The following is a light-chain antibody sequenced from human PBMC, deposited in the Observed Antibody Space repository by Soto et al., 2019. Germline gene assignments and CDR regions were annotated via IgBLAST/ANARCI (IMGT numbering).Light chain of an antibody. Sequence: QSALTQPASVSGSPGQSITISCTGTSSDVGGYNYVSWYQQHPGQAPKLMIYDVSSRPSGVPNRFSGSKSGNTASLTISGLQTEDEAEYYCSSYTSSSTLVYVFGTGTKVTVL. CDR3: SSYTSSSTLVYV. CDR1: SSDVGGYNY. V-gene: IGLV2-14*03. J-gene: IGLJ1*01. CDR2: DVS.